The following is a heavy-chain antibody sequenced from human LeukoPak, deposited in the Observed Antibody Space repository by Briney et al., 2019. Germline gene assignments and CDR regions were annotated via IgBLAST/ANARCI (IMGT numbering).Heavy chain of an antibody. CDR2: INPNSGGT. CDR1: GYTFTGYY. Sequence: ASVKVSCKASGYTFTGYYMHWVRQAPGQGLEWMGWINPNSGGTNYAQKFQGRVTMTRDTSISTAYMELSRLRSDDTAVYYCASFSGIRFLEWLSHPGMDVWGQGTTVTVSS. D-gene: IGHD3-3*01. CDR3: ASFSGIRFLEWLSHPGMDV. J-gene: IGHJ6*02. V-gene: IGHV1-2*02.